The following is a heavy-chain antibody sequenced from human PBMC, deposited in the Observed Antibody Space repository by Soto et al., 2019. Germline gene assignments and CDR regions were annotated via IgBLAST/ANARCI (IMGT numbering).Heavy chain of an antibody. CDR3: AKSLTSADSSGYPY. Sequence: HPGGSLRLSCAASGFTFSSYGMHWVRQAPGKGLEWVAVISYDGSNKYYADSVKGRFTISRDNSKNTLYLQMNSLRAEDTAVYYCAKSLTSADSSGYPYWGQGTLVTVSS. V-gene: IGHV3-30*18. CDR1: GFTFSSYG. D-gene: IGHD3-22*01. CDR2: ISYDGSNK. J-gene: IGHJ4*02.